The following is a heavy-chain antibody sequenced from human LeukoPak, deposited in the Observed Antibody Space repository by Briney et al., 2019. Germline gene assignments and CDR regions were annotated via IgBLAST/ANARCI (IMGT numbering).Heavy chain of an antibody. D-gene: IGHD6-13*01. J-gene: IGHJ3*02. Sequence: PGGSLRLSCAASGFTFSSYSMNWVRQAPGKGLEWVSSISSSSSYIYYADSVKGRFTISRDNAKNSLYLQMNSLRAEDTAVYYCARMRSSSSWCAFDIWGQGTMVTVSS. CDR1: GFTFSSYS. CDR3: ARMRSSSSWCAFDI. V-gene: IGHV3-21*01. CDR2: ISSSSSYI.